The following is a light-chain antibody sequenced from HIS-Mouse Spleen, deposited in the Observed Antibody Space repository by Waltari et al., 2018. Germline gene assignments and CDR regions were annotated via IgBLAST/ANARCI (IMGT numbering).Light chain of an antibody. V-gene: IGKV1-33*01. CDR2: DAS. CDR3: QQYDNLLLT. J-gene: IGKJ4*01. CDR1: QDISNY. Sequence: DIQMTQSPCSLSASVGDRVTITCQASQDISNYLNWYQQKPGKAPKLLIYDASNLETGVPSRFSGSGSGTDFTFTISSLQPEDIATYYCQQYDNLLLTFGGGTKVEIK.